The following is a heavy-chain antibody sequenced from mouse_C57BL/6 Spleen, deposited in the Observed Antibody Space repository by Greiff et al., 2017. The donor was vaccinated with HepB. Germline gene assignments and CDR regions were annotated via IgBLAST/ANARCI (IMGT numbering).Heavy chain of an antibody. Sequence: VQLQQPGAELVKPGASVKMSCKASGYTFTSYWITWVKQRPGQGLEWIGDIYPGSGSTNYNEKFKSKATLTGDTSSSTAYMQLSSLTSEDSADYYCARGGYYYGSSPWFAYWGQGTLVTVSA. V-gene: IGHV1-55*01. J-gene: IGHJ3*01. CDR3: ARGGYYYGSSPWFAY. CDR1: GYTFTSYW. CDR2: IYPGSGST. D-gene: IGHD1-1*01.